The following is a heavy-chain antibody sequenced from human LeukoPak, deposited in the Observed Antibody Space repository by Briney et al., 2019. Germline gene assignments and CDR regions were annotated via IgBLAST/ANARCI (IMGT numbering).Heavy chain of an antibody. J-gene: IGHJ4*02. Sequence: PGGSLRLSCAASGFTFSSYAMSWVRQAPGKGLEWVSAISGSGGSTYYADSVKGRFTISRDNSKNTLYLRMNSLRAEDTAVYYCVRYCSSTSCFPHPYYFDYWGQGTLVTVSS. CDR1: GFTFSSYA. D-gene: IGHD2-2*01. CDR3: VRYCSSTSCFPHPYYFDY. CDR2: ISGSGGST. V-gene: IGHV3-23*01.